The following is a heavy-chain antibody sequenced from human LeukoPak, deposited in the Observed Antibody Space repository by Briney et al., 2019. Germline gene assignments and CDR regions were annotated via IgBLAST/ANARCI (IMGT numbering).Heavy chain of an antibody. V-gene: IGHV3-21*01. CDR3: ARERYSSSTYYFDY. Sequence: GGSLRLSCAASGFTFSSYSMNWVRQAPGKGLEWVSSISSSSSYIYYAYSVKGRFTISRDNAKNSLYLQMNSLRAEDTAVYYCARERYSSSTYYFDYWGQGTLVTVSS. J-gene: IGHJ4*02. CDR2: ISSSSSYI. D-gene: IGHD6-13*01. CDR1: GFTFSSYS.